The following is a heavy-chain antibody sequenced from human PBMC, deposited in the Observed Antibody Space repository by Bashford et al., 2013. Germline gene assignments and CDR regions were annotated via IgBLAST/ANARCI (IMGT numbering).Heavy chain of an antibody. CDR3: AKDPLYGSSYYFDY. J-gene: IGHJ4*02. CDR2: INSDGSTT. Sequence: VRQAPGKGLVWVSHINSDGSTTAYADSVKGRFTISRDNAKNTLYLQMNSLRAEDTAVYYCAKDPLYGSSYYFDYWGQGTLVTVSS. V-gene: IGHV3-74*01. D-gene: IGHD3-10*01.